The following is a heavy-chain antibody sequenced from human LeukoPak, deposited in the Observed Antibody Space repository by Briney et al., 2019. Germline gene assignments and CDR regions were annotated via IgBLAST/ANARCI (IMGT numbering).Heavy chain of an antibody. D-gene: IGHD5-18*01. CDR2: ISYDGTNK. CDR3: ARDGWIQVSRTKFDS. J-gene: IGHJ4*02. CDR1: AGLSFSGYA. V-gene: IGHV3-30-3*01. Sequence: GGSLRLSCVASAGLSFSGYAMHWVRQAPGKGPEWVAEISYDGTNKNYADSVKGRFTISRDNSDDTLCLQMNSLRTDETALYYCARDGWIQVSRTKFDSWGQGTLVTVSS.